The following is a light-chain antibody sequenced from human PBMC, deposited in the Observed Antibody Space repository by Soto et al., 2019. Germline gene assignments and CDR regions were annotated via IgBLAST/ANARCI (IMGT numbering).Light chain of an antibody. J-gene: IGKJ1*01. CDR1: QSVTSSY. V-gene: IGKV3-20*01. CDR3: QQYGSSPWT. Sequence: EIVLTQSPGTLSLSPGERAALSCRATQSVTSSYLAWYQQKTGQAPRLLIYGASSRATDIPDRFSGSGSETDFTLTISSLEPEDFAVYYCQQYGSSPWTFGQGTKVEIK. CDR2: GAS.